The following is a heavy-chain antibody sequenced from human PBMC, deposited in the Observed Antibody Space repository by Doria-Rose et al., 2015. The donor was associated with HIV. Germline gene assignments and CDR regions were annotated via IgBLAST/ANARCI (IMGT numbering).Heavy chain of an antibody. V-gene: IGHV4-59*01. J-gene: IGHJ3*02. Sequence: RQPPGKGLEWVGYIYYAGATYCTPSLNSRVTISLDMSKNQLSLRLRSVTAADTAFYYCARALDYDTGKSDAFDIWGQGTLVTVSS. CDR2: IYYAGAT. CDR3: ARALDYDTGKSDAFDI. D-gene: IGHD3-22*01.